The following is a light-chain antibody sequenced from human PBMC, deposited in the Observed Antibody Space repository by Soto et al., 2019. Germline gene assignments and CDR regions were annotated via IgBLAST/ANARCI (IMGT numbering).Light chain of an antibody. V-gene: IGKV4-1*01. CDR3: QQYYSTPLT. CDR2: WAS. J-gene: IGKJ4*01. CDR1: QSSLYSSNNKNY. Sequence: DIVMTQSPDSLAVSLGGSATINCKSSQSSLYSSNNKNYLTWYQQKPGQPPKLLIYWASTRESGVPDRFSGSGSGTDFTLTISSLQAEDVAVYYCQQYYSTPLTFGGGTKVDIK.